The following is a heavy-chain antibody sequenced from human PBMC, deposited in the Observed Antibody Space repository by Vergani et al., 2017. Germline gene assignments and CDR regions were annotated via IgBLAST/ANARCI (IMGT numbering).Heavy chain of an antibody. D-gene: IGHD3-16*01. CDR3: ARGDTAFDP. CDR1: GFTFSSYW. J-gene: IGHJ5*02. CDR2: INWNGGST. V-gene: IGHV3-20*01. Sequence: EVQLVESGGGLVQPGGSLRLSCAASGFTFSSYWMHWVRQAPGKGLVWVSGINWNGGSTGYADSVKGRFTISRDNAKNSLYLQMNSLRAEDTALYHCARGDTAFDPWGQGTLVTVSS.